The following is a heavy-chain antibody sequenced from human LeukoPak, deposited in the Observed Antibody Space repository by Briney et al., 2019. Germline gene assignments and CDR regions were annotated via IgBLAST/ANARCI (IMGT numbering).Heavy chain of an antibody. J-gene: IGHJ4*02. Sequence: KPSETLSLTCAVYGGSFSGYYWSWIRQPPGKGLEWIGEINHSGSTNYNPSLKSRVTISVDTSKNQFSLKLSSVTAADTAVYYCATWYSSSWYGGGFDYWGQGTLVTVSS. CDR2: INHSGST. CDR3: ATWYSSSWYGGGFDY. V-gene: IGHV4-34*01. D-gene: IGHD6-13*01. CDR1: GGSFSGYY.